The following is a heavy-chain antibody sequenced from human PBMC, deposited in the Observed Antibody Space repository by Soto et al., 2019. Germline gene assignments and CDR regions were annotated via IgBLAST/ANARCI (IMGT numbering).Heavy chain of an antibody. CDR2: INHSGST. CDR1: GGSFSGYY. V-gene: IGHV4-34*01. Sequence: SETLSLTCAVYGGSFSGYYWSWIRQPPGKGLEWIREINHSGSTNYNPSLKSRVTISVDTSKNQFSLKLSSVTAADTAVYYCARGRIVVVPAAIRPFDPWGQGTLVTVSS. J-gene: IGHJ5*02. D-gene: IGHD2-2*01. CDR3: ARGRIVVVPAAIRPFDP.